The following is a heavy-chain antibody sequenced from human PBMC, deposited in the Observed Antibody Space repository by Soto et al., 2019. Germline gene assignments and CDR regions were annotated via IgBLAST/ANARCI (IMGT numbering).Heavy chain of an antibody. CDR1: GVTFSSYA. Sequence: PGGSLRLSCAASGVTFSSYAMSWLRQAPGKGLEWISAVSGSGGSTYYADSVKGRFTISRDNSKDTLYLQMNNLRAEDTAVYYCAKPPDYSWNAYWGQDTLVPVSS. D-gene: IGHD1-20*01. CDR2: VSGSGGST. CDR3: AKPPDYSWNAY. V-gene: IGHV3-23*01. J-gene: IGHJ1*01.